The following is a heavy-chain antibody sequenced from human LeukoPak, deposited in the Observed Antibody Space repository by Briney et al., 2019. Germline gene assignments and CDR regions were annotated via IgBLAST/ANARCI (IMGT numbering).Heavy chain of an antibody. Sequence: SETLSLTCTVSGGSISSGGYYWSWIRQHPGKGLEWIGYIYYSGSTYYNPSLKSRVTISVDTSKNQFSLKLSSVTAADTAVYYCASEASIYGSGSYRIFDYWGQGTLVTVSS. CDR1: GGSISSGGYY. D-gene: IGHD3-10*01. V-gene: IGHV4-31*03. J-gene: IGHJ4*02. CDR2: IYYSGST. CDR3: ASEASIYGSGSYRIFDY.